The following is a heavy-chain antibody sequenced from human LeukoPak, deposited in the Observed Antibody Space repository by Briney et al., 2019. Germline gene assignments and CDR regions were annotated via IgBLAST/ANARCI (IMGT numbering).Heavy chain of an antibody. CDR1: GGSINTDSYY. D-gene: IGHD3-10*02. V-gene: IGHV4-39*07. Sequence: SETLSLTCTVSGGSINTDSYYWGWVRQPPGKGLEWIGSIYYSGSTYYNPSLKSRVTISVDTSKNQFSLKLSSVTAADTAVYYCWSYVYAFDIWGQGTMVTVSS. J-gene: IGHJ3*02. CDR2: IYYSGST. CDR3: WSYVYAFDI.